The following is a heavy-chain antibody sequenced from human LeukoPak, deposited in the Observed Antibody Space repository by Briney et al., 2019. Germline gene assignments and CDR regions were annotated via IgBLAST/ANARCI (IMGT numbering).Heavy chain of an antibody. Sequence: GGSLRLSCAASGFTFSSYSMNWVRQAPGKGLEWVSYISSSSSTIYYADSVKGRFTISRDNAKNSLYLQMNSLRAEDTAVYYCARPQGSYYYGSGSHGAFDIWGQGTMVTVSS. CDR3: ARPQGSYYYGSGSHGAFDI. CDR2: ISSSSSTI. V-gene: IGHV3-48*04. J-gene: IGHJ3*02. D-gene: IGHD3-10*01. CDR1: GFTFSSYS.